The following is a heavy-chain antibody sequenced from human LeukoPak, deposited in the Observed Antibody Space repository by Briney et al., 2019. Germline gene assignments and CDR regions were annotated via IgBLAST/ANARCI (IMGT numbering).Heavy chain of an antibody. V-gene: IGHV1-46*01. J-gene: IGHJ4*02. CDR2: INPSGGST. CDR1: GYTFTSYY. D-gene: IGHD3-22*01. Sequence: ASVKVSCKASGYTFTSYYMHWVRQAPGQGLEWMGIINPSGGSTSYAQKFQGRVTMTRDMSTSTAYMELSSLRSEDTAVYYCARGTPKPDYYDSSGYYPYYFDYWGQGTLVTVSS. CDR3: ARGTPKPDYYDSSGYYPYYFDY.